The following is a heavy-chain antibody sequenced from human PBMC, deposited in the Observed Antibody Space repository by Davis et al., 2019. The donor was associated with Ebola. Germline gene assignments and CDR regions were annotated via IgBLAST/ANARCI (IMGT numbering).Heavy chain of an antibody. CDR3: ARDGDLGYCSSTSCHGWFDP. Sequence: SVKVSCKASGGTFSSYAISWVRQAPGQGLEWTGGIIPIFGTANYAQKFQGRVTITADESTSTAYMELSSLRSEDTAVYYCARDGDLGYCSSTSCHGWFDPWGQGTLVTVSS. J-gene: IGHJ5*02. D-gene: IGHD2-2*01. V-gene: IGHV1-69*13. CDR2: IIPIFGTA. CDR1: GGTFSSYA.